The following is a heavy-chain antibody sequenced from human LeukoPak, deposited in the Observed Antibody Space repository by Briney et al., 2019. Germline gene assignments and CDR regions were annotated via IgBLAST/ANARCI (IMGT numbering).Heavy chain of an antibody. CDR3: ATSTKHTAMVDY. V-gene: IGHV3-21*01. Sequence: AGGSLRLSCAASGFTVSFYSMNWVRQAPGKGLEWVSTICRSSHYIYYAASVKGRFTMSRANAKNSLCLQMDSLRTEDTAVYFCATSTKHTAMVDYWGQGTLITVSS. D-gene: IGHD5-18*01. CDR2: ICRSSHYI. J-gene: IGHJ4*02. CDR1: GFTVSFYS.